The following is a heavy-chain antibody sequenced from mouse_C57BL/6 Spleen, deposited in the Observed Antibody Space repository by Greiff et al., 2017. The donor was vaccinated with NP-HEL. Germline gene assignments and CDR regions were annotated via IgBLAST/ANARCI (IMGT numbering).Heavy chain of an antibody. CDR2: IYPGSGST. V-gene: IGHV1-55*01. D-gene: IGHD2-3*01. CDR3: ARAGILIYDGYYDV. CDR1: GYTFTSYW. Sequence: QVQLQQPGAELVKPGASVKMSCKASGYTFTSYWITWVKQRPGQGLEWIGDIYPGSGSTNYNEKFKSKATLTVDTSSSTAYMQLSSLTSEDAAVYYCARAGILIYDGYYDVWGTGTTVTVSS. J-gene: IGHJ1*03.